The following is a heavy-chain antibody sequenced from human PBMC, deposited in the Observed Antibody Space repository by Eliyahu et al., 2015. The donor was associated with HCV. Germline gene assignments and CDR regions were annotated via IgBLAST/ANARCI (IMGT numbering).Heavy chain of an antibody. D-gene: IGHD3-3*01. J-gene: IGHJ3*02. CDR2: INHSGST. CDR1: GGSFSGYY. Sequence: QVQLQQWGAGLLKPSETLSLTCAVYGGSFSGYYWSWIRQPPGKGLEWIGEINHSGSTNYNPSLKSRVTISVDTSKNQFSLKLSSVTAADTAVYYCARARGARFLEWPRAFDIWGQGTMVTVSS. CDR3: ARARGARFLEWPRAFDI. V-gene: IGHV4-34*01.